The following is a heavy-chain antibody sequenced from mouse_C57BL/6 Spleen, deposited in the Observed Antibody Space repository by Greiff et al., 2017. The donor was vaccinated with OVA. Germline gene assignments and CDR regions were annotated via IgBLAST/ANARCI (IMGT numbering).Heavy chain of an antibody. CDR3: ARGRDDFAY. J-gene: IGHJ3*01. CDR1: GYTFTSYW. CDR2: IDPSDSYT. D-gene: IGHD2-14*01. V-gene: IGHV1-69*01. Sequence: VQLQQPGAELVMPGASVKLSCKASGYTFTSYWMHWVKQRPGQGLEWIGEIDPSDSYTNYNQKFKGKSTLTVDKSSSTAYMQLSSLTSEDSAVYYCARGRDDFAYWGQGTLVTVSA.